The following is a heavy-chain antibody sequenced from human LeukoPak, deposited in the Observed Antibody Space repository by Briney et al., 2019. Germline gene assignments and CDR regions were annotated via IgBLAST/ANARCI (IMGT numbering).Heavy chain of an antibody. CDR2: IYTTGST. CDR3: ARDFLSYGDPETIGYYYYMDV. Sequence: SETLSLTCTVSGGSISSYYWTWIRQPAGKGLEWIGRIYTTGSTNYNPSLKSRVTMSVDTSKNQFSLKLSSVTAADTAVYYCARDFLSYGDPETIGYYYYMDVWGKGTTVTISS. V-gene: IGHV4-4*07. CDR1: GGSISSYY. D-gene: IGHD4-17*01. J-gene: IGHJ6*03.